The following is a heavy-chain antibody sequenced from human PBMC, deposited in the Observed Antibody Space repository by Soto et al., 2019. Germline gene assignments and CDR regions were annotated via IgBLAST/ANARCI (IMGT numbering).Heavy chain of an antibody. V-gene: IGHV1-46*01. Sequence: ASVKVSCKASGYTFTKYYIHWVRQAPGQGLEWMGIINPYDGSTTYSQKFLGRVTMTRDTSTSTVYMDVSSLRYEDTAVYFCARERRDGKVQEITSKYYFDYWGQGTLVTVSS. D-gene: IGHD1-26*01. J-gene: IGHJ4*02. CDR1: GYTFTKYY. CDR3: ARERRDGKVQEITSKYYFDY. CDR2: INPYDGST.